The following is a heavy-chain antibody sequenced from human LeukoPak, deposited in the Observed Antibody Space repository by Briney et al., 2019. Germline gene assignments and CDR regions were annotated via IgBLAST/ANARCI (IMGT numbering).Heavy chain of an antibody. V-gene: IGHV4-59*08. CDR1: GGSISGNY. CDR2: IYNSATT. Sequence: PSETLSLTCTVSGGSISGNYWSWIRQTPGKGLEWIAYIYNSATTNSNPSLKSRVSISVDTSKNQFSLKLNSVTAADTAVYYCARLGRLDGYTCDYWGHGTLVTVSS. J-gene: IGHJ4*01. D-gene: IGHD5-24*01. CDR3: ARLGRLDGYTCDY.